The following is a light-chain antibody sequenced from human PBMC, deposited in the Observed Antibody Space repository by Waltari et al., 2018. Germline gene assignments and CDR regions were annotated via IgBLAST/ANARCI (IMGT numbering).Light chain of an antibody. CDR1: SSDVGGYNY. J-gene: IGLJ3*02. CDR3: SSYISSSTLEV. V-gene: IGLV2-14*03. Sequence: QSALTQPASVSGSPGQSITIPCPGTSSDVGGYNYVSWYQQHPGKAPKLMVFDVSNRRSGVSNRFSGSRSGNTASLTISGLQAEDEAEYYCSSYISSSTLEVFGGGTRLTVL. CDR2: DVS.